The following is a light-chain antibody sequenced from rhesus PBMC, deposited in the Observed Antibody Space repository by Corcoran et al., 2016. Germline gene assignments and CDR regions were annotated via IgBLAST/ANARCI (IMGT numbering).Light chain of an antibody. Sequence: ETVVTQSPATLPLSPGERATLSRRASQSVGSNLAWYRQKPGQAPKLLIYDASSRATGIPDRFSASGSGTEFTLTISSLEPEDVGVYYCRQDYSWPLTFGGGTKVELK. CDR2: DAS. CDR3: RQDYSWPLT. J-gene: IGKJ4*01. CDR1: QSVGSN. V-gene: IGKV3-24*04.